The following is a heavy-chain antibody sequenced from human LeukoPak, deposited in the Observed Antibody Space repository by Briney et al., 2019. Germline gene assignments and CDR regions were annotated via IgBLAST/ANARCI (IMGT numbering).Heavy chain of an antibody. CDR2: IRSKTHNYAT. J-gene: IGHJ4*02. Sequence: GGSLKLSCAASGFTFSDSAMHWVRQASGKGLEWVGRIRSKTHNYATEYGASMKGTFTISRDDSKNTASLQMNSLKVEDTATYYCASPSDGDFWSGYLTYWGQGTVVTVSS. V-gene: IGHV3-73*01. CDR3: ASPSDGDFWSGYLTY. D-gene: IGHD3-3*01. CDR1: GFTFSDSA.